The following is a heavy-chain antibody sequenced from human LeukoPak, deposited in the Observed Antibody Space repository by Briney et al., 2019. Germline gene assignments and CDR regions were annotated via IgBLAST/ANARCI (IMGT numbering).Heavy chain of an antibody. Sequence: GGSLRLSCVASGFIFDDSLMHWVRQAPGKGLEWISLISRDGSTPYYADSVRGRFTISRDNSKNSLFLQMNSLTPEDTAVYYCARDIRGNYFDSWGQGTLVTVSS. V-gene: IGHV3-43*01. D-gene: IGHD3-16*01. CDR2: ISRDGSTP. J-gene: IGHJ4*02. CDR1: GFIFDDSL. CDR3: ARDIRGNYFDS.